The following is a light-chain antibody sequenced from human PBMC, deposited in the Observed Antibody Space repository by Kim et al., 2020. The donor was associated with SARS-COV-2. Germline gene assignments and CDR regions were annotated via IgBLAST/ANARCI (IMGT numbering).Light chain of an antibody. CDR2: DVS. V-gene: IGLV2-18*02. CDR1: SSDVGSYNR. J-gene: IGLJ3*02. CDR3: CSFAGSYTWV. Sequence: QSALTQPPSVSGSPGQSVTISCTGTSSDVGSYNRVSWYQQPPGTAPKLIIYDVSYRPSGVPDRFSGSKSGNTASLTISGLQAEDEADYYCCSFAGSYTWVFGGGTQLTVL.